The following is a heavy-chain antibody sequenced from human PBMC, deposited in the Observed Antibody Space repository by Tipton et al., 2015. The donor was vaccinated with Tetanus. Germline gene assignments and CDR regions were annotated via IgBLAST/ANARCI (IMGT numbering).Heavy chain of an antibody. CDR1: GGSMIGSF. CDR3: ARLRAYTYGYRGSYFDY. V-gene: IGHV4-59*07. J-gene: IGHJ4*02. CDR2: VYDSGYT. D-gene: IGHD5-18*01. Sequence: TLSLTCSVSGGSMIGSFWSWIRQSPGKGLEFIGYVYDSGYTKYNPSLNSRVSMSIDMSRKQFSLTLSSVTAADTAVYYCARLRAYTYGYRGSYFDYWGQGILVTVSS.